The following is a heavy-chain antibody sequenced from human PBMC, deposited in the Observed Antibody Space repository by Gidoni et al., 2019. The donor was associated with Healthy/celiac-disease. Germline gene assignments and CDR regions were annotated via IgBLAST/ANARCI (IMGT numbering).Heavy chain of an antibody. CDR1: GGPISSSSYY. Sequence: QLQLQQPGPGLVKPSETLSLTRTVSGGPISSSSYYWGWIRQPPGKGLEWIGCIYYSGSTYYNPSLKSRVTISVDTSKNQFSLKLGSVTAADTAVYYCARIGSSGRPLKYYFDYWGQGTLVTVSS. CDR2: IYYSGST. J-gene: IGHJ4*02. D-gene: IGHD6-19*01. V-gene: IGHV4-39*01. CDR3: ARIGSSGRPLKYYFDY.